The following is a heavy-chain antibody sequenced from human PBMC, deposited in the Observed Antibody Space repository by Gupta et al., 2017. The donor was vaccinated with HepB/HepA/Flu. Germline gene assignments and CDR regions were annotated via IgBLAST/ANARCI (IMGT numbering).Heavy chain of an antibody. Sequence: QVQLQESGPGLVKPSETLPLTCTVSGASINSSSHYSWGWIRQSPGKGLEWIGTIYFGGSTHYNPSLKSRVSMSGDKSKNHFSLRLTSVTAADTAVYYCARQKRALVGGLVAPPRMYMDVWGKGTAVTVSS. CDR3: ARQKRALVGGLVAPPRMYMDV. CDR1: GASINSSSHYS. D-gene: IGHD6-6*01. CDR2: IYFGGST. J-gene: IGHJ6*03. V-gene: IGHV4-39*01.